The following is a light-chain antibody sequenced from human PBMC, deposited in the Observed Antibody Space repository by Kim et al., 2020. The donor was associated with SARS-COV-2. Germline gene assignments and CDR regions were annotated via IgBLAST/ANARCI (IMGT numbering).Light chain of an antibody. CDR3: SAWDNSLSAWG. Sequence: QAGLTQPPSVSKGLRQTATLTCTGNSNNVGNQGAAWLQQHQGHPPKLLSYRNNNRPSGISERLSASRSGNTASLTITGLQPEDEADYYCSAWDNSLSAWGFGGGTKLTVL. V-gene: IGLV10-54*01. CDR2: RNN. J-gene: IGLJ2*01. CDR1: SNNVGNQG.